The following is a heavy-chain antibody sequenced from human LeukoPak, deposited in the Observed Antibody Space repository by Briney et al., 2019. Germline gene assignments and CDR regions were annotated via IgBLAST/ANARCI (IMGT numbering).Heavy chain of an antibody. V-gene: IGHV1-18*01. CDR1: GYTFTTYS. CDR2: ISTYNRNT. Sequence: ASVKVSCKASGYTFTTYSINWVRQAPGQGLEWMGRISTYNRNTNYAQKLQGRVTMTTDTSTSTAYMELRSLRSDDTAVYYCAKDRWRDGTSSFDNWGQGTLVIVSS. D-gene: IGHD6-6*01. CDR3: AKDRWRDGTSSFDN. J-gene: IGHJ4*02.